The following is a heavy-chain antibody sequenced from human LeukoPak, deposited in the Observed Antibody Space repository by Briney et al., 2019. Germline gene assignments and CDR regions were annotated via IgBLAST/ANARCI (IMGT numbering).Heavy chain of an antibody. CDR2: ISGSGGST. Sequence: PGGSLRLSCAASGFTFSSYAMSWVRQAPGKGLEWVSAISGSGGSTYYADSVKGRFTISRDNSKNTLYLQMNSLRAEDTAVYYCAKETTTYGDYSYGYFDYWGQGTLVTVSS. CDR1: GFTFSSYA. D-gene: IGHD4-17*01. CDR3: AKETTTYGDYSYGYFDY. J-gene: IGHJ4*01. V-gene: IGHV3-23*01.